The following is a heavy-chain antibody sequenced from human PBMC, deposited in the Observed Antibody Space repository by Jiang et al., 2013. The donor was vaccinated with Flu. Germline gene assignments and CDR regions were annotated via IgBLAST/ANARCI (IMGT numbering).Heavy chain of an antibody. CDR2: INTNTGNP. CDR3: ARAPQPSIVVTHDDAFDI. Sequence: ELRSWASVKVSCKASGYTFTSYAMNWVRQAPGQGLEWMGWINTNTGNPTYAQGFTGRFVFSLDTSVSTAYLQISSLKAEDTAVYYCARAPQPSIVVTHDDAFDIWGQGTTVTVSS. D-gene: IGHD3-22*01. CDR1: GYTFTSYA. V-gene: IGHV7-4-1*02. J-gene: IGHJ3*02.